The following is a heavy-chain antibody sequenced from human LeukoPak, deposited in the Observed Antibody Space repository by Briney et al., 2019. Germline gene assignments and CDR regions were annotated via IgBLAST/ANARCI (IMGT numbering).Heavy chain of an antibody. D-gene: IGHD3-22*01. V-gene: IGHV3-30*02. Sequence: AGGSLRLSCAASGFTFSSHGMHWVRQAPGKGLEWVAFIRYDGSNKYYADSVKGRFAISRDNSKNTLYLQMNSLRAEDTAVYYCAKDRYYDSSGYYYMGVWGKGTTVTVSS. CDR1: GFTFSSHG. CDR3: AKDRYYDSSGYYYMGV. CDR2: IRYDGSNK. J-gene: IGHJ6*03.